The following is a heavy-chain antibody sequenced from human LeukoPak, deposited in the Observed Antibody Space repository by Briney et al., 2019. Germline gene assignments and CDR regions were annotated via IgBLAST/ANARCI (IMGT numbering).Heavy chain of an antibody. D-gene: IGHD3-22*01. CDR3: TREWSSGYYSDY. CDR2: VNHRGTT. V-gene: IGHV4-34*01. CDR1: GGSFSNYY. J-gene: IGHJ4*02. Sequence: SETLSLTCAAYGGSFSNYYWGWIRQSPARGLEWIGEVNHRGTTNYSPSLKSRVTISVDSSKNQFSLKMTSVTAADTAVYYCTREWSSGYYSDYWGQGILVTVSS.